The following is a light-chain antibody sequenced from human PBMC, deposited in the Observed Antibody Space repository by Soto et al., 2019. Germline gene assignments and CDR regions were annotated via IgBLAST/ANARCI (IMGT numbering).Light chain of an antibody. CDR1: SSDVGGYNY. V-gene: IGLV2-11*01. CDR2: DVN. Sequence: QSALTQPRSVSGSRGQSVTISCTGTSSDVGGYNYVSWYQQPPAKAPKLMIYDVNKRPSGVPDRFSGSESGNTAYLTISGLQAEDEADYSCCSYAGSYTVVFGGGTQLTVL. CDR3: CSYAGSYTVV. J-gene: IGLJ3*02.